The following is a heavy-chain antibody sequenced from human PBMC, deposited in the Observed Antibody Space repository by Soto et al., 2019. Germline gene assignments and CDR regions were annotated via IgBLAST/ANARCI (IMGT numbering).Heavy chain of an antibody. Sequence: EVQVVESGGDLVQPVGSLRLSCAASGFNVKSDYMNWVRQAPGKGLEWVSVIYSDGSTYYADSVKGRFSISRDNSKNMLNLEMSSLRAEDTAVYYCARDPGLRNGMSAWGQGTTVTVSS. CDR2: IYSDGST. CDR1: GFNVKSDY. V-gene: IGHV3-66*01. J-gene: IGHJ6*02. CDR3: ARDPGLRNGMSA.